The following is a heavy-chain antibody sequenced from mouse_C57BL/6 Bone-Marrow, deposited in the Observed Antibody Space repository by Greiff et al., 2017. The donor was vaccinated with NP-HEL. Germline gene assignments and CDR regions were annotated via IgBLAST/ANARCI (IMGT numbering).Heavy chain of an antibody. CDR1: GFNIKDDY. V-gene: IGHV14-4*01. D-gene: IGHD2-2*01. Sequence: DVQLQESGAELVRPGASVKLSCTASGFNIKDDYMHWVKQRPEQGLEWIGWIDPENGDTEYASKFQGKATITADTSSNTAYLQLSSLTSEDTAVYYCTTGGYLWYFDVWGTGTTVTVSS. CDR2: IDPENGDT. CDR3: TTGGYLWYFDV. J-gene: IGHJ1*03.